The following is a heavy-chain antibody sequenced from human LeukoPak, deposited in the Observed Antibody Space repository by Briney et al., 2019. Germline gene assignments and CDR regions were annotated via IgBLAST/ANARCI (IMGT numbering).Heavy chain of an antibody. CDR3: ARGGRRPYYYGSGSYSLDY. V-gene: IGHV4-34*01. CDR1: GGSFSGYY. Sequence: SETLSLTCAVYGGSFSGYYWSWIRQPPGKGLEWIGEINHSGSTNYNPSLKSRVTISVDTSKNQFSLKLSSVTAADTAVYYCARGGRRPYYYGSGSYSLDYWGQGTLVTVSS. CDR2: INHSGST. D-gene: IGHD3-10*01. J-gene: IGHJ4*02.